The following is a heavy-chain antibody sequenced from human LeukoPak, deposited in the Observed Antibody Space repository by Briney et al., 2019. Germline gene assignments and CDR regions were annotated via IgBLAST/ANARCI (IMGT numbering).Heavy chain of an antibody. CDR1: GFTFSNYW. Sequence: GGSLRLSCAAYGFTFSNYWMSGVRQAPGKGLEWVANIKRDGSEQHYVDSVKGRFSISRDNAKNSLYLQMNILRAEDTAVYYGARDFYFGDCLPATFASWGQGTLVTVSS. CDR3: ARDFYFGDCLPATFAS. V-gene: IGHV3-7*01. CDR2: IKRDGSEQ. J-gene: IGHJ4*02. D-gene: IGHD4-17*01.